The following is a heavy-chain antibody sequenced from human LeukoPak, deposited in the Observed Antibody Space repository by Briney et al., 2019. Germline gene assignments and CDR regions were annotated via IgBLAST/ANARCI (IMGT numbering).Heavy chain of an antibody. J-gene: IGHJ6*03. V-gene: IGHV1-8*03. D-gene: IGHD6-13*01. Sequence: ASVKVSCKASGYTFTSYDINWVRQATGQGLEWMGWMNPNSGNTGYAQKFQGRVTITRNTSISTAYMELSSLRSEDTAVYYCARADSSSWAYYYYYMDVWGKGTTVTVSS. CDR3: ARADSSSWAYYYYYMDV. CDR2: MNPNSGNT. CDR1: GYTFTSYD.